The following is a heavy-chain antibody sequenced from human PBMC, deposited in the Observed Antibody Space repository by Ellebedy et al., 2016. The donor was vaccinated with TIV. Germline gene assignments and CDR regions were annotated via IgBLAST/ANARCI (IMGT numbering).Heavy chain of an antibody. D-gene: IGHD6-13*01. CDR2: IYYSGST. CDR1: GGSISSSSYY. CDR3: ARAVGVIAAAGTIYFQH. J-gene: IGHJ1*01. V-gene: IGHV4-39*07. Sequence: SETLSLTXTVSGGSISSSSYYWGWIRQPPGKGLEWIGSIYYSGSTYYNPSLKSRVTISVDTSKNQFSLKLSSVTAADTAVYYCARAVGVIAAAGTIYFQHWGQGTLVTVSS.